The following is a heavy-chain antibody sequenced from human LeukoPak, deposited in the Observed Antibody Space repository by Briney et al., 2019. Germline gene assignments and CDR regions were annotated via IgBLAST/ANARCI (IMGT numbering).Heavy chain of an antibody. Sequence: TGGSLRLSCAASGFTFDDYAMHWVRHAPGKGLEWVSGISWNSGSIGYADSVKGRFTISRDNAKNSLYLQMNSLRAEDTALYYCAKAFYDSSGYYLYYFDYWGQGTLVTVSS. V-gene: IGHV3-9*01. J-gene: IGHJ4*02. CDR1: GFTFDDYA. CDR3: AKAFYDSSGYYLYYFDY. CDR2: ISWNSGSI. D-gene: IGHD3-22*01.